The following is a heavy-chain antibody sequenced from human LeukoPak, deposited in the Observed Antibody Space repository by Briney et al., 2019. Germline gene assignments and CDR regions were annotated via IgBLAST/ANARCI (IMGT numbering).Heavy chain of an antibody. Sequence: PGGSLRLSCAASGFTFSSYAMNGVRQAPGKGLEWVSVVRGSGGSTYYADSVKGRFTISRDNSKDTLYLQMSSLRAEDTAVYYCAKRSSLNYFDSWGQGTLVTVSS. CDR1: GFTFSSYA. CDR3: AKRSSLNYFDS. D-gene: IGHD3-16*01. V-gene: IGHV3-23*01. J-gene: IGHJ4*02. CDR2: VRGSGGST.